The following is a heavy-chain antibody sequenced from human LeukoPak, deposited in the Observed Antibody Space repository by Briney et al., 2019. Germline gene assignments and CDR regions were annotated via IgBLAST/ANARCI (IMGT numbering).Heavy chain of an antibody. D-gene: IGHD6-13*01. Sequence: GGSLRLYCAAYGFTFSSYWMSWVRQAPGQGLEWVANIKQDGSEKYYVDSVKGRFTISRDNAKNSLYLQMNSLRAEDTAVYYCAREGAAGPFDYWGRGTLVTVSS. CDR1: GFTFSSYW. CDR2: IKQDGSEK. CDR3: AREGAAGPFDY. J-gene: IGHJ4*02. V-gene: IGHV3-7*01.